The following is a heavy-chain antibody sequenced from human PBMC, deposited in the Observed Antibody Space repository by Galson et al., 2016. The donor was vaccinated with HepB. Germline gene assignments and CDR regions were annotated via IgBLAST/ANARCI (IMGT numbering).Heavy chain of an antibody. Sequence: SLRLSCAASGFTFSSYAMHWVRKAPGKGLEWVAVISYDGSTKYYADSVKGRFTISRDNSKNTLSVQMNSLRAEDTAVYYCAVAYSNYWPLGYWGQGTLVTVSS. CDR2: ISYDGSTK. V-gene: IGHV3-30-3*01. J-gene: IGHJ4*02. D-gene: IGHD2-21*01. CDR1: GFTFSSYA. CDR3: AVAYSNYWPLGY.